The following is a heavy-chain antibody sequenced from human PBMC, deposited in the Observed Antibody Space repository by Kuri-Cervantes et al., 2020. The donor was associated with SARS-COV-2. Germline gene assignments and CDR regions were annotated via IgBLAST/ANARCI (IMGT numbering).Heavy chain of an antibody. V-gene: IGHV1-2*02. D-gene: IGHD3-3*01. J-gene: IGHJ1*01. CDR2: INPNSGGT. CDR3: ARDFWSGYTGKDAEYFQH. Sequence: ASVKVSCKASGYTFTGYYMHWVRQAPGQGLEWMGWINPNSGGTNYAQKFQGRVTMTRDTSISTAYMELSRLRSDDTAVYYCARDFWSGYTGKDAEYFQHWGQGTLATVSS. CDR1: GYTFTGYY.